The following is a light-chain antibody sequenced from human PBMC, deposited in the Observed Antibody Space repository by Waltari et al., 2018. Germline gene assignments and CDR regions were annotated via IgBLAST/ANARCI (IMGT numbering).Light chain of an antibody. Sequence: EIVLTQSPATLSLSPGDIATLSCRASQSVNSYFAWYQQKPGPAPRLLIYDASNRATGIPARFSGSGSGTDFTLTISSLEPEDFAVYYCQHRRNWPLTFGGGTKVEIK. J-gene: IGKJ4*01. V-gene: IGKV3-11*01. CDR1: QSVNSY. CDR2: DAS. CDR3: QHRRNWPLT.